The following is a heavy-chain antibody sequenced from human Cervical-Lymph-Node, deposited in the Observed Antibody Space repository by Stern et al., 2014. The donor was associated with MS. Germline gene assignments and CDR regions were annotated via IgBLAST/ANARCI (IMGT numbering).Heavy chain of an antibody. V-gene: IGHV3-73*01. Sequence: EVQLVQSGGGLVQPGGSLKLSCAASGILFSGASMHWVRQPSGKGLEWIGRIRSKTNAYTTTYTASVKGRFTISRDDSKMTTYLQMISLKSEDTAVYYCVSDGSGWRNWGQGTLVTVSS. CDR2: IRSKTNAYTT. J-gene: IGHJ4*02. CDR3: VSDGSGWRN. CDR1: GILFSGAS. D-gene: IGHD3-10*01.